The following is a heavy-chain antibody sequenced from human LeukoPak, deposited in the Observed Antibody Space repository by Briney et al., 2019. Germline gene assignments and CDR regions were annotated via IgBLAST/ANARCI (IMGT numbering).Heavy chain of an antibody. J-gene: IGHJ2*01. CDR2: IYYSGST. CDR1: GGSISSYY. V-gene: IGHV4-59*08. D-gene: IGHD5-24*01. CDR3: ARPRSRRDGYNLSWYFDL. Sequence: SETLSLTCTVSGGSISSYYWSWIRQPPGKGQELIWYIYYSGSTNYNPSLKSRVTISVDTSKNQFSLKLSSVTAADTAVYYCARPRSRRDGYNLSWYFDLWGRGTLVTVSS.